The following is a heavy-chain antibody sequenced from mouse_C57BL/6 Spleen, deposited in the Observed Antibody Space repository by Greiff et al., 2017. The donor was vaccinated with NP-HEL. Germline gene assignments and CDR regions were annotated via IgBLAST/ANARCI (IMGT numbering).Heavy chain of an antibody. D-gene: IGHD2-5*01. CDR2: INPNNGCT. CDR1: GYTFTDDN. CDR3: ARWGYSNYAGFAY. V-gene: IGHV1-18*01. J-gene: IGHJ3*01. Sequence: VQLQQSGPELVKPGDSVQIPCKAPGYTFTDDNMVWVKKSHGKSLQWIGDINPNNGCTIYNQKFKGKATLTVDKSSSTAYMELRSRTSEDTAVYYCARWGYSNYAGFAYWGQGTLVTVSA.